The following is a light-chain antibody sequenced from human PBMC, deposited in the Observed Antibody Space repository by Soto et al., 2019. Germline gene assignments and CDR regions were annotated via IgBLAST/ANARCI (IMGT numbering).Light chain of an antibody. J-gene: IGLJ2*01. V-gene: IGLV2-14*03. CDR1: SSDVGGYNY. Sequence: QSALTQPASVSGSPGQSITISCTGTSSDVGGYNYVSWYRHHPGKAPKLIIYDVSNRPSGVSNRFSGSKSGNTASLTISGLQAEDEAEYYCSSYTGSSTPVVFGRGTKLTVL. CDR2: DVS. CDR3: SSYTGSSTPVV.